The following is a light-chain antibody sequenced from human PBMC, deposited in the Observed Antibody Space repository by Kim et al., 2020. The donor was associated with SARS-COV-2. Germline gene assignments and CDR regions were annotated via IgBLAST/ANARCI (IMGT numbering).Light chain of an antibody. CDR1: SNDVGSYNL. CDR2: EVT. CDR3: CSYAGSTTV. J-gene: IGLJ2*01. V-gene: IGLV2-23*02. Sequence: PGQSITISCTGTSNDVGSYNLVSWYQQHPGKAPKLMIYEVTKRPSGVSNRFSGSKSGNTASLTISGLQAEDEADYYCCSYAGSTTVFGGGTQLTVL.